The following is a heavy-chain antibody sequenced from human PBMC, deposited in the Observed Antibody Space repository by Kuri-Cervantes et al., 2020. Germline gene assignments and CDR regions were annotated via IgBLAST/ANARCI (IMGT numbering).Heavy chain of an antibody. Sequence: GSLRLSCTVSGGSISRYYWSWIRQPAGKGLEWIGRIYTTGSTNYNPSLKSRVTISVDKSKKQFSLKLSSVTAADTAVYYCARVREYSGFDYWGQGTLVTVSS. D-gene: IGHD6-6*01. CDR3: ARVREYSGFDY. CDR2: IYTTGST. CDR1: GGSISRYY. V-gene: IGHV4-4*07. J-gene: IGHJ4*02.